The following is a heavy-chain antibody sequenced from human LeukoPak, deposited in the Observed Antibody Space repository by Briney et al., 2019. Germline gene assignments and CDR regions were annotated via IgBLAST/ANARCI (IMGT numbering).Heavy chain of an antibody. CDR3: ARRYCSSTSCYTDY. V-gene: IGHV3-23*01. CDR1: GFTFSSYA. CDR2: ISGSGGST. D-gene: IGHD2-2*02. Sequence: GGSLRLSCAASGFTFSSYAMSWVRQAPGKGLEWVSAISGSGGSTYYADSVKGRFTISRDNAKNSLYLQMNSLRDEDTAVYYCARRYCSSTSCYTDYWGQGTLVTVSS. J-gene: IGHJ4*02.